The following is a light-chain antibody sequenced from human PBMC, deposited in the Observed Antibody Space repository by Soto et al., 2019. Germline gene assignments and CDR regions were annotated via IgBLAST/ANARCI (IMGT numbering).Light chain of an antibody. J-gene: IGKJ1*01. CDR1: QSVGSN. V-gene: IGKV3-15*01. CDR2: GAS. CDR3: QQYYDWPWT. Sequence: EKVMTQSPGSLSVSPGERAALSCRASQSVGSNLAWYQRKPVQAPRLLIYGASTRATGIPTRFSGSGSGTEFTLPISSLQPEDFAVYYCQQYYDWPWTFGQGTTVEIK.